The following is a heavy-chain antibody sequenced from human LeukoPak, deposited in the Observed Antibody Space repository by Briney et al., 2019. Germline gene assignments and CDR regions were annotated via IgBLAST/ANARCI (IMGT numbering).Heavy chain of an antibody. CDR1: GYTFTNYN. Sequence: ASVKVSCKASGYTFTNYNITWVRQAPGQGLEWLGWISAYNGKRNYAQKFQGRVTMTTEKSTTTAYMELTGLRFDDTAVYYCARDDEEFGELSWFDPWGQGTLVTVSS. D-gene: IGHD3-10*01. J-gene: IGHJ5*02. CDR3: ARDDEEFGELSWFDP. CDR2: ISAYNGKR. V-gene: IGHV1-18*01.